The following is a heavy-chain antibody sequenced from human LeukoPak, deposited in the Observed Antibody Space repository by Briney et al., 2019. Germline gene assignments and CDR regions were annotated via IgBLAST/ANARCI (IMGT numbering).Heavy chain of an antibody. V-gene: IGHV3-30*02. CDR1: GFTFSSYG. CDR3: TTDPPNWGSFGYYFDY. CDR2: IRNDESDK. D-gene: IGHD7-27*01. Sequence: GGSLRLSCAASGFTFSSYGMHWVRQAPGKGLEWVTFIRNDESDKKYADSVKGRFTISRDNSKNTLYLQMNSLRAEDTAVYYCTTDPPNWGSFGYYFDYWGQGTLVTVSS. J-gene: IGHJ4*02.